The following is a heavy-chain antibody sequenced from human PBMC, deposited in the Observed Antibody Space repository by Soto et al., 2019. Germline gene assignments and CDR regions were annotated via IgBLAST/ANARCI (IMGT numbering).Heavy chain of an antibody. V-gene: IGHV1-2*02. CDR1: GYTFTNYY. D-gene: IGHD1-20*01. J-gene: IGHJ2*01. Sequence: ASVKVSCKASGYTFTNYYLHWVRQAPGQGLEWMGWISPRTGGTKYAQTFQGRVTLTRDTSITTAYMELSSLRSDDTAVYHCARDPGIETITDWYFNVWGRGTLVTVS. CDR3: ARDPGIETITDWYFNV. CDR2: ISPRTGGT.